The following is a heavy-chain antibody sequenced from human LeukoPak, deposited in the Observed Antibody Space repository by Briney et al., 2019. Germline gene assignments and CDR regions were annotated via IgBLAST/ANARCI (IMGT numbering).Heavy chain of an antibody. CDR2: ISGSGGST. J-gene: IGHJ4*02. D-gene: IGHD3-3*01. Sequence: GGSLRLSCAASGFTFSSYAMSWVRQAPGKGLEWVSAISGSGGSTYYADSVKGRFTISRDNSKNTLYLQMNSLSAEDTAVYYCAKDGSVDDFWSETDYWGQGTLVTVSS. CDR1: GFTFSSYA. CDR3: AKDGSVDDFWSETDY. V-gene: IGHV3-23*01.